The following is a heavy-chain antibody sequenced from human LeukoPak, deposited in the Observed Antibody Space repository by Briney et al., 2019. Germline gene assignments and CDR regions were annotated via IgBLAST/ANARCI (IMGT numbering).Heavy chain of an antibody. J-gene: IGHJ4*02. CDR1: GGSISSYY. Sequence: PSETLFLTCTVSGGSISSYYWSWIRQPPGKGLEWIGFVYNSGNTNYSPSLNSRVTISVDTSKNQFSLKLSSVTAADTAVYYCARTSSYYDILTGLHQYYFDYWGQGTLVTVSS. V-gene: IGHV4-59*01. CDR3: ARTSSYYDILTGLHQYYFDY. D-gene: IGHD3-9*01. CDR2: VYNSGNT.